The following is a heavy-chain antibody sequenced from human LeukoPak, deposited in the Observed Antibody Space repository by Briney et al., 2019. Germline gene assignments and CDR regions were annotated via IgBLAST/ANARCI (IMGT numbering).Heavy chain of an antibody. CDR3: AKDKGREGDY. J-gene: IGHJ4*02. Sequence: GGSLRLSCAASGFPFSNYGMHWVRQAPGKGLEGVEVISAERIDKYYVDSVKGRFTISRDNSKNTLYLQMSRLRPEDTAVYYCAKDKGREGDYWGQGNLVTVSS. CDR2: ISAERIDK. V-gene: IGHV3-30*18. CDR1: GFPFSNYG.